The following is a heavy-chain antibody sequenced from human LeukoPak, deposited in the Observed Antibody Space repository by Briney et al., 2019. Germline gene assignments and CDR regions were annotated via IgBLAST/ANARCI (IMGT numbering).Heavy chain of an antibody. CDR3: ARGRITIFGVVTPHFDY. Sequence: SETLSLTCTVSGGSISSYYWTWIRQSPGTGLEWIGYIHDSVNTDYNPSLKSRVTISVDTSNKQFSLKLNSVTAADTAVYYCARGRITIFGVVTPHFDYWGQGTPVTVSS. D-gene: IGHD3-3*01. V-gene: IGHV4-59*01. J-gene: IGHJ4*02. CDR2: IHDSVNT. CDR1: GGSISSYY.